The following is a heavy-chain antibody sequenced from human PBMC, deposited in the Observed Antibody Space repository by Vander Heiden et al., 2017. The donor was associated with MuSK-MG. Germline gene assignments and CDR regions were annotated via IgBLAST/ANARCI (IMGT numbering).Heavy chain of an antibody. CDR1: GGSFSGYY. CDR2: INHSGST. D-gene: IGHD5-12*01. CDR3: ARAQGGYSGYDSY. V-gene: IGHV4-34*01. Sequence: QVQLQQWGAGLLKPSETLSLTCAVYGGSFSGYYWSWIRQPPGKGLEWMGEINHSGSTNYNPSLKSRVTISVDTSKNQFSLKLSSVTAADTAVYYCARAQGGYSGYDSYWGQGTLVTVSS. J-gene: IGHJ4*02.